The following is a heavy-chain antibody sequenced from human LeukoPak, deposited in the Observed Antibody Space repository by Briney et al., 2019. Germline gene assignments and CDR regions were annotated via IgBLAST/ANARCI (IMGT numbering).Heavy chain of an antibody. CDR1: GGSISGYY. Sequence: SETLSLTCTVSGGSISGYYWTWIRQPAGKGLEWIGRMYFSGSTNYNPSLKSRVTISVDRSKNQFSLKLSSVTAADTAVYYCARAVATIMAFDIWGQGTMVTVSS. J-gene: IGHJ3*02. CDR2: MYFSGST. CDR3: ARAVATIMAFDI. V-gene: IGHV4-4*07. D-gene: IGHD5-12*01.